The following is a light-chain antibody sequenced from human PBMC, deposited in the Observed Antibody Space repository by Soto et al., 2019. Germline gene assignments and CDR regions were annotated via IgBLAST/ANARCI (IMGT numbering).Light chain of an antibody. CDR3: QQYGSSPWT. CDR2: AAS. CDR1: QSISNH. V-gene: IGKV1-39*01. Sequence: DIQMTQSPSSLSASVEDRVIITCRASQSISNHLNWYQQKPGKAPKLLIFAASSLQSGVPSRFSGSGSGTDFTLTISRLEPEDFAVYYCQQYGSSPWTFGQGTKVDI. J-gene: IGKJ1*01.